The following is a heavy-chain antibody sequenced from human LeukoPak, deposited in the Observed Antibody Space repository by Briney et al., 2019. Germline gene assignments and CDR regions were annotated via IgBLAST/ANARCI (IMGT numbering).Heavy chain of an antibody. J-gene: IGHJ3*02. CDR2: IYYSGTT. CDR1: GDSISSYY. CDR3: ARTSAVIDAFDI. Sequence: PSETLSLTCTVSGDSISSYYWSWIRQPPGKGLEWIGYIYYSGTTNYNPSLKSRVTISVDTSKNQFSLKLSSVTAADTAVYYCARTSAVIDAFDIWGQGTMVTVSS. D-gene: IGHD2-2*01. V-gene: IGHV4-59*12.